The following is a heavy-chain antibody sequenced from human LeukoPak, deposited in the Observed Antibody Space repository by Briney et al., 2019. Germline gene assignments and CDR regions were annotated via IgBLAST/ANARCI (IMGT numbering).Heavy chain of an antibody. V-gene: IGHV4-39*01. CDR2: IYYSGST. J-gene: IGHJ2*01. CDR1: GGSISSSSYY. Sequence: SETLSLTCTVSGGSISSSSYYWGWIRQPPGKGLEWIGSIYYSGSTYYNPSLKSRVTISVDTSKNQFSLKLSSVTAADTAVYYCARYPYGDYESWYFDLWGRGTLVTVSS. D-gene: IGHD4-17*01. CDR3: ARYPYGDYESWYFDL.